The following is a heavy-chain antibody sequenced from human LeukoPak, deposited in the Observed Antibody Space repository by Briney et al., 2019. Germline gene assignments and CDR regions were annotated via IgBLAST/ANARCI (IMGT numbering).Heavy chain of an antibody. Sequence: PSETLSLTCTVSGGSISSSSYYWGWIRQPPGKGLEWIGEINHSGSTNYNPSLKSRVTISVDTSKNQFSLKLSSVTAADTAVYYCARRSGYIYYFDYWGQGTLVTVSS. CDR1: GGSISSSSYY. V-gene: IGHV4-39*07. J-gene: IGHJ4*02. D-gene: IGHD3-16*02. CDR2: INHSGST. CDR3: ARRSGYIYYFDY.